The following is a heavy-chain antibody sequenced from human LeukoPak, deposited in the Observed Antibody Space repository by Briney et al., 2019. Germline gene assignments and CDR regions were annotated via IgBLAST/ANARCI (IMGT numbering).Heavy chain of an antibody. V-gene: IGHV3-7*01. J-gene: IGHJ5*02. CDR1: GFTFTNAW. CDR3: ARESKGLTGYYGGWASYNWFDP. Sequence: GGSLRLSCAASGFTFTNAWMSWVRQAPGKGLEWVANIKQDGSEKYYVDSVKGRFTISRDNAKNSLYLQMNSLRAEDTAVYYCARESKGLTGYYGGWASYNWFDPWGQGTLVTVSS. D-gene: IGHD3-9*01. CDR2: IKQDGSEK.